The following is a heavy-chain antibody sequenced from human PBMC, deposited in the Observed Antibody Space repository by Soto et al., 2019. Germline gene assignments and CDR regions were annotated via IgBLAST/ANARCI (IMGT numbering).Heavy chain of an antibody. J-gene: IGHJ4*02. CDR3: ARMVNPYYFDY. CDR2: IYYSGST. CDR1: GGSISSGGYY. Sequence: SETLSLTCTVSGGSISSGGYYWSWIRQHPGKGLEWIGYIYYSGSTYYNPSLKSRVTISVDTSKNQFSLKLSSVTAADTAAYYCARMVNPYYFDYWGQGTLVTVSS. D-gene: IGHD2-8*01. V-gene: IGHV4-31*03.